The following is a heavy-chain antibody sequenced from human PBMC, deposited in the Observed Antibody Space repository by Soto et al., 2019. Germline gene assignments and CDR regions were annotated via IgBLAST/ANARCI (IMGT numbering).Heavy chain of an antibody. V-gene: IGHV3-23*01. D-gene: IGHD3-3*01. CDR3: ARANNYDFWSGYYWYFDL. CDR1: GLTFSSHA. CDR2: ISATGGST. Sequence: GGSLRLSCAVSGLTFSSHAMTWVRQAPGKGLEWVSAISATGGSTFYADSVKGRFTISRDDSKSTLSLQMNSLRAEDTAVYYCARANNYDFWSGYYWYFDLWGRGTLVTVSS. J-gene: IGHJ2*01.